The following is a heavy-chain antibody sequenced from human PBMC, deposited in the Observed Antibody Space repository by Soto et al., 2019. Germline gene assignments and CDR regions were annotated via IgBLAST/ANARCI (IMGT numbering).Heavy chain of an antibody. Sequence: PGGSLRLSCAGSGFTFTNNGMHWVRQAPGKGLEWVAFISYDASEIFCADSVKGRFTISRDNAKNSLYLQMNSLRAEDTAVYYCARAAAGPPGGGNWFDPWGQGTLVTVSS. D-gene: IGHD6-13*01. CDR3: ARAAAGPPGGGNWFDP. CDR2: ISYDASEI. V-gene: IGHV3-30*03. CDR1: GFTFTNNG. J-gene: IGHJ5*02.